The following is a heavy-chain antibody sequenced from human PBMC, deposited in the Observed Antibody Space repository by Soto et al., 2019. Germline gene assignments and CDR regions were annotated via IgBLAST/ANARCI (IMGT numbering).Heavy chain of an antibody. CDR1: GFTFSSYA. CDR2: ISGSGGST. D-gene: IGHD3-10*01. J-gene: IGHJ3*02. CDR3: AMRGDYYGSGRPETGPFDI. Sequence: GGSLRLSCAASGFTFSSYAMSWVRQAPGKGLEWVSAISGSGGSTYYADSVKGRFTISRDNSKNTLYLQMNSLRAEDTAVYYCAMRGDYYGSGRPETGPFDIWGQGTMVTVSS. V-gene: IGHV3-23*01.